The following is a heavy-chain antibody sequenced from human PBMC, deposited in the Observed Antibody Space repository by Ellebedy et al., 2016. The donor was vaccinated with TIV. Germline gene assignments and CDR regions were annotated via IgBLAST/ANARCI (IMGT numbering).Heavy chain of an antibody. D-gene: IGHD3-9*01. J-gene: IGHJ6*02. Sequence: GESLKISCVASGFTFDSYAMHWVRQAPGKGLEWVAVISHDGSSQYYADSVKGRFTVARDNSKNSLYLQMNNLRGEDAAVYYCGRAREPGYFAYYYYGMDVWGQGTTVTVSS. V-gene: IGHV3-30-3*01. CDR1: GFTFDSYA. CDR2: ISHDGSSQ. CDR3: GRAREPGYFAYYYYGMDV.